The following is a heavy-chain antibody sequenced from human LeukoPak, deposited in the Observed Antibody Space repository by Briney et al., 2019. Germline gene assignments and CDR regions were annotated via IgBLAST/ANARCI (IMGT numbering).Heavy chain of an antibody. D-gene: IGHD2-2*02. J-gene: IGHJ4*02. Sequence: GGSLRLSCAASGFTFRDYAFHWVRQAPGKGLEWVAVISYDGTTEYYADSVKGRVTISRDNSNNTLFLQMRSLRTEDTAVCYCARPQSYCSIPSCYRPFEYWGQGTLVTVSS. CDR2: ISYDGTTE. CDR3: ARPQSYCSIPSCYRPFEY. V-gene: IGHV3-30*15. CDR1: GFTFRDYA.